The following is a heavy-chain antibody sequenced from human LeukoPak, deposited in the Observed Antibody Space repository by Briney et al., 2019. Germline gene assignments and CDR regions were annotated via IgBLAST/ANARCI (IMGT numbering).Heavy chain of an antibody. J-gene: IGHJ6*03. CDR2: INAGNGNT. V-gene: IGHV1-3*03. CDR3: ARDGRWLQIYYYYYMDV. CDR1: GYTFTSYA. Sequence: ASVKVSCKASGYTFTSYAMHWVRQAPGQRLEWMGWINAGNGNTKYSQEFQGRVTITRDTSASTAYMELSSLRSEDMAVYYCARDGRWLQIYYYYYMDVWGKGTTVTISS. D-gene: IGHD5-24*01.